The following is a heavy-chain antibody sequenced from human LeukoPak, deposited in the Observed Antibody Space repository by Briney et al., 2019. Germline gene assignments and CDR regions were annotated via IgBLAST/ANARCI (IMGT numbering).Heavy chain of an antibody. CDR1: GFTFSSYS. CDR2: ISTSSSYI. CDR3: ARDRPVRSIAAAVGLAGWFDP. D-gene: IGHD6-13*01. Sequence: GGSLRLSCAAYGFTFSSYSMNWVRQAPGKGLEWVSFISTSSSYIYYADSVKGRFTISRDNAKNSLYLQMSSLRAEDTAVYYCARDRPVRSIAAAVGLAGWFDPWGQGTLVTVSS. J-gene: IGHJ5*02. V-gene: IGHV3-21*01.